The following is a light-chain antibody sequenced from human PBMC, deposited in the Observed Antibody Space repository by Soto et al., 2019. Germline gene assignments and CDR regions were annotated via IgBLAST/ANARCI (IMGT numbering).Light chain of an antibody. CDR2: AAS. Sequence: DIQMTQSPSSLSASVVDRVTITCRASQSISSYLNWYQQKPGKAPKLLIYAASSLQSGVPSRFSGSGSGTDFTLTISSLQPEDFATYYCQQSYSTLITFGQGTRLEIK. CDR1: QSISSY. CDR3: QQSYSTLIT. J-gene: IGKJ5*01. V-gene: IGKV1-39*01.